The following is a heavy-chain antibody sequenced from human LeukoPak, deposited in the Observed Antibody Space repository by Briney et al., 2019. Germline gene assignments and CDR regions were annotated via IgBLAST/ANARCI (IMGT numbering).Heavy chain of an antibody. CDR2: ISWNSGSI. CDR3: AKDIRGYSYGFDY. D-gene: IGHD5-18*01. J-gene: IGHJ4*02. CDR1: GFTFDDYA. V-gene: IGHV3-9*01. Sequence: GGSLRLSCAASGFTFDDYAMHWVRQAPGKGLEWVSGISWNSGSIGYADSVKGRFTISRDNAKNSLYLQMNSLRAEDTALYYCAKDIRGYSYGFDYWGQGTLVTVSS.